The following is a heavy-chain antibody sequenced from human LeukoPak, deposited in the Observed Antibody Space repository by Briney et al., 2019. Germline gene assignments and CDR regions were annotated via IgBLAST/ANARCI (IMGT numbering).Heavy chain of an antibody. CDR1: GYTFTSYD. J-gene: IGHJ5*02. V-gene: IGHV1-8*01. Sequence: GASVKVSCKASGYTFTSYDINWVRQATGQGLEWMGWMNPNSSNTGYAQKFQGRVTMTRNTSISTAYMELSSLRSEDTAVYYCARGPYYYGSGSYWFDPWGQGTLVTVSS. CDR3: ARGPYYYGSGSYWFDP. CDR2: MNPNSSNT. D-gene: IGHD3-10*01.